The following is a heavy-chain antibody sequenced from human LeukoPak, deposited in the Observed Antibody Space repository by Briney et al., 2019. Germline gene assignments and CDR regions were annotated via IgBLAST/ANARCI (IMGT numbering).Heavy chain of an antibody. V-gene: IGHV4-34*01. CDR3: ARLYGNYQNYFDY. Sequence: SETLSLTCAVYGGSFSGYYWSWIRQPPGKGLEWIGEINHSGSTNYNPSLKSRVTISVDTSKNQFSLKLSSVTAADTAVYFCARLYGNYQNYFDYWGQGTLVTVSS. J-gene: IGHJ4*02. CDR2: INHSGST. D-gene: IGHD1-7*01. CDR1: GGSFSGYY.